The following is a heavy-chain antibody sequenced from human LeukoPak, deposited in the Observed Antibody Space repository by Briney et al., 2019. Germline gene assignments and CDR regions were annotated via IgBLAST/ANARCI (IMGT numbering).Heavy chain of an antibody. J-gene: IGHJ4*02. V-gene: IGHV3-11*05. D-gene: IGHD1-26*01. CDR1: GFTFSDYY. CDR3: ARAVIVGATRGHFDY. Sequence: GGSLGLSCAASGFTFSDYYMSWIRQAPGKGLEWVSYISSSSSYTNYADSVRGRFTISRDNAKNSLYLQMNSLRAEDTAVYYCARAVIVGATRGHFDYWGQGTLVTVSS. CDR2: ISSSSSYT.